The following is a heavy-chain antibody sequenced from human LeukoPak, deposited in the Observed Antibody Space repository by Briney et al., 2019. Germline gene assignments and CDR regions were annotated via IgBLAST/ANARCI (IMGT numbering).Heavy chain of an antibody. D-gene: IGHD6-13*01. J-gene: IGHJ4*02. CDR1: GFTFDDYA. Sequence: GGSLRLSCAASGFTFDDYAMHWVRQAPGKGLEWVSGISWNSGSIGYADSVKGRFTISRDNAKNSLYLQMNSLRAEDTALYYCAKDMSSQYSSSWYFDYWGQGTLVTVPS. CDR3: AKDMSSQYSSSWYFDY. V-gene: IGHV3-9*01. CDR2: ISWNSGSI.